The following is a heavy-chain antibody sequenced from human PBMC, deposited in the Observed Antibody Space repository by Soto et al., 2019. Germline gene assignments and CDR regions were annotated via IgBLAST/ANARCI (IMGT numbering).Heavy chain of an antibody. Sequence: SVKVSCKASGGTFSSYAISWVRQAPGQGLEWMGGIIPIFGTANYAQKFQGRVTITADKSTSTAYMELSSLRSEDTAVYYCARIVGATRDYYYGMDVWGQGTTVTVSS. CDR1: GGTFSSYA. J-gene: IGHJ6*02. CDR2: IIPIFGTA. CDR3: ARIVGATRDYYYGMDV. D-gene: IGHD1-26*01. V-gene: IGHV1-69*06.